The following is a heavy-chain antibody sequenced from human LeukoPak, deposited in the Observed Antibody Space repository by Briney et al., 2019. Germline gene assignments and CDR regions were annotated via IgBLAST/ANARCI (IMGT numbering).Heavy chain of an antibody. J-gene: IGHJ3*02. CDR3: ARPGRDGYKMDAFDI. CDR1: GYTFTGYY. V-gene: IGHV1-2*02. D-gene: IGHD5-24*01. Sequence: ASVNVSCKASGYTFTGYYMHWVRQAPGQGLEWMGWISPNSGGTNYAQKFQGRVTMTRDTSISTAYMELSRLRSDDTAVYYCARPGRDGYKMDAFDIWGQGTMVTVSS. CDR2: ISPNSGGT.